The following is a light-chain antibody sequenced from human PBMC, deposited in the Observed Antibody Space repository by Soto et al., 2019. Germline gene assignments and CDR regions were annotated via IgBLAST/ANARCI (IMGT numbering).Light chain of an antibody. Sequence: IVVSKSAATLSSFPGDRVTLSCRASQAFNTRLAWYQHKPGQAPRLLIYLTSNWAAGIPARFSGSGSETDFTLTISDVQPEDFAVYYCHQRQSWPRTFGQGTKV. CDR1: QAFNTR. J-gene: IGKJ1*01. CDR3: HQRQSWPRT. V-gene: IGKV3-11*01. CDR2: LTS.